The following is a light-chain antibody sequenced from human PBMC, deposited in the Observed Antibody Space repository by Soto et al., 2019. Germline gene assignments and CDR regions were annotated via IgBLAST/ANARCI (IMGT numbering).Light chain of an antibody. CDR3: QQAASFPIT. CDR1: QSVNIN. J-gene: IGKJ5*01. V-gene: IGKV3D-15*01. CDR2: DAS. Sequence: EIVMTQSPATLSVSPGERATLSCRASQSVNINLAWYQQKPGQAPRLLIYDASNRATGIPARFSGSGSGTDFTLTINSLQPEDFATYYCQQAASFPITFGQGTRLEIK.